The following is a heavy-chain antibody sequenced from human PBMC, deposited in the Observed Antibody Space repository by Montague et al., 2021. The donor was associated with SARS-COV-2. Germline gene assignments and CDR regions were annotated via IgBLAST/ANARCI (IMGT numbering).Heavy chain of an antibody. D-gene: IGHD2-21*02. V-gene: IGHV1-24*01. Sequence: SGKVSCKVSGYTLSEVSMHWVRQAPGKGLEWMGGFDPEDGETIYAQKFRGRVTMTEDTSTDTAYMELSSLRSEDSGVYYCATSRWSLLPEYWGQGTLVTVSS. CDR3: ATSRWSLLPEY. CDR2: FDPEDGET. CDR1: GYTLSEVS. J-gene: IGHJ4*02.